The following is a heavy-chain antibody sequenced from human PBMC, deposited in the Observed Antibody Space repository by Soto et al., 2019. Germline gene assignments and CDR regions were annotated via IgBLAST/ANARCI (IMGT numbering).Heavy chain of an antibody. J-gene: IGHJ5*02. CDR1: GGSFSGYY. CDR2: ISHSGST. D-gene: IGHD2-2*01. CDR3: ARAGRYCSSTSCYADLGWFDP. Sequence: PSETLSLTCAVYGGSFSGYYWSWIRQPPGKGLEWIGEISHSGSTNYNPSLKSRVTISVDTSKNQFSLKLSSVTAADTAVYYCARAGRYCSSTSCYADLGWFDPWGQGTLVTVSS. V-gene: IGHV4-34*01.